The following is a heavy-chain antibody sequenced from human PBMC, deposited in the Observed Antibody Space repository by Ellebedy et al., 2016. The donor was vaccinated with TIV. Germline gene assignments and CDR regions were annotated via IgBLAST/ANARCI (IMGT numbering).Heavy chain of an antibody. V-gene: IGHV3-7*03. CDR1: GFTFGSYW. J-gene: IGHJ4*02. D-gene: IGHD5-12*01. CDR2: IKQDGSEK. Sequence: PGGSLRLSCAASGFTFGSYWMSWVRQAPGKGLEWVANIKQDGSEKDYVDSVKGRFTISRDNAKNSLYLQMNSLRAEDTAVYYCRIVASDFDYWGQGALVTVSS. CDR3: RIVASDFDY.